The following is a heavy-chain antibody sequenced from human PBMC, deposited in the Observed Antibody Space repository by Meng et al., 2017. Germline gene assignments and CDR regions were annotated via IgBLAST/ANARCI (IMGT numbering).Heavy chain of an antibody. D-gene: IGHD6-13*01. V-gene: IGHV1-2*06. CDR3: ARDEDISAAGKLFGDY. J-gene: IGHJ4*02. CDR2: IDPNNDHT. CDR1: GYTFAAYW. Sequence: GQLVESGPEVKKPGAPVKLSCKPSGYTFAAYWIHWLRQAPGQGLEWMGRIDPNNDHTQYAQNFQGRVTMTSDTSISTVYMELNGLRSDDTAVYYCARDEDISAAGKLFGDYWGQGTLVTVSS.